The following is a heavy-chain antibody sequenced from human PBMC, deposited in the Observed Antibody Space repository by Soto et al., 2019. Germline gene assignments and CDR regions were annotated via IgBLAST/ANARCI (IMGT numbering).Heavy chain of an antibody. Sequence: SETLSLTCTVSGASISGFCRSWIRKSAGKGLEWIVRSYATGTTDYNPSLKSRVMMSVDTSKKQFSLKLRSVTAADTAVYYCVRDGTKTLRDWFDAWGQGISVTVSS. CDR2: SYATGTT. CDR1: GASISGFC. V-gene: IGHV4-4*07. J-gene: IGHJ5*02. D-gene: IGHD1-26*01. CDR3: VRDGTKTLRDWFDA.